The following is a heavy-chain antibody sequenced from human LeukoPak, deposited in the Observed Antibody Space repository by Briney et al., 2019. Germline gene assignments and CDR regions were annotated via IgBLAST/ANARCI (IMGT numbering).Heavy chain of an antibody. D-gene: IGHD3-9*01. Sequence: ASVKVSCKASGYTFTSYYMHWVRQAPGQGLEWMGWISAYNGNTNYAQKLQGRVTMTTDTSTSTAYMELRSLRSDDTAVYYCARAEDYFDWLLCPDYWGQGTLVTVSS. CDR3: ARAEDYFDWLLCPDY. V-gene: IGHV1-18*04. CDR1: GYTFTSYY. J-gene: IGHJ4*02. CDR2: ISAYNGNT.